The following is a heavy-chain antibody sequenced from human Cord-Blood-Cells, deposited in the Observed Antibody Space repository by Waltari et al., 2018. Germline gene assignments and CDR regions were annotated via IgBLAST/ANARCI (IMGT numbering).Heavy chain of an antibody. J-gene: IGHJ6*03. CDR3: ARDPGSCSSTSCYIPYYYYYYMDV. Sequence: EVQLVESGGGLVKPGGSLRLSCAASGFTFSSYSMNWVRPAPGKGLEWVASISSSSSYIYYADSVKGRFTISRDNAKNSLYLQMNSLRAEDTAVYYCARDPGSCSSTSCYIPYYYYYYMDVWGKGTTVTVSS. CDR2: ISSSSSYI. V-gene: IGHV3-21*01. CDR1: GFTFSSYS. D-gene: IGHD2-2*02.